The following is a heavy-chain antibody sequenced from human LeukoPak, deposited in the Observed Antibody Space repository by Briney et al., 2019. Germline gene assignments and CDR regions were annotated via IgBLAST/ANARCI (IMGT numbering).Heavy chain of an antibody. D-gene: IGHD4-17*01. V-gene: IGHV3-7*04. CDR2: IKPDGSEK. CDR1: GFTFSNFW. CDR3: ARGHYGRDY. J-gene: IGHJ4*02. Sequence: GGSLILSCAVSGFTFSNFWMTWVRQAPGKGLEWVANIKPDGSEKYYVDSVKGRFTISRDNAKNSLYLQMNSLRVEDTAVYYCARGHYGRDYWGQGTLVTVSS.